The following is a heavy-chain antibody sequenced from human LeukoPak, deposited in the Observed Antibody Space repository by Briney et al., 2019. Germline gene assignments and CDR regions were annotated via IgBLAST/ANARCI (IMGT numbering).Heavy chain of an antibody. Sequence: SETLSLTCTVSGGSISSYYWSWIRQPPEKGLEWIGYIDYTGSTSYNPSLKSRVTISLDTSKNQFSLRLTSVAAADTAVYYCAKGVSAAGFPDWGQGTLVTVSS. CDR3: AKGVSAAGFPD. J-gene: IGHJ4*02. CDR2: IDYTGST. D-gene: IGHD6-13*01. V-gene: IGHV4-59*01. CDR1: GGSISSYY.